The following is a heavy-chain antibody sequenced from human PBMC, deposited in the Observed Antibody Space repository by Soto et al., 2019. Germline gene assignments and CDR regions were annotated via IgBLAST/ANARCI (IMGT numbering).Heavy chain of an antibody. D-gene: IGHD1-26*01. CDR2: ISGSGGST. V-gene: IGHV3-23*01. Sequence: PGKGLDWVSAISGSGGSTYYADSVKGRFTISRDNSKNTLYLKRFCLRAEDTAFFFFPKEDGIRATVPVSAFLLNRSSDL. J-gene: IGHJ2*01. CDR3: PKEDGIRATVPVSAFLLNRSSDL.